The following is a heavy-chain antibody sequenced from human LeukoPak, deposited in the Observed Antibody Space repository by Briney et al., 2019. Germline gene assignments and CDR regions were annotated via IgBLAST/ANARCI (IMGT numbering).Heavy chain of an antibody. D-gene: IGHD1-26*01. CDR2: IYYSGST. Sequence: SETLSLTCTVSGGSISSSSYYWGWIRQPPGKGLAWIGSIYYSGSTYYNPSLKSRVTISVDTSKNQFSLKLSSVTAADTAVFYCASLRERSYYARGFDYWGQGTLVTVSS. CDR1: GGSISSSSYY. CDR3: ASLRERSYYARGFDY. V-gene: IGHV4-39*01. J-gene: IGHJ4*02.